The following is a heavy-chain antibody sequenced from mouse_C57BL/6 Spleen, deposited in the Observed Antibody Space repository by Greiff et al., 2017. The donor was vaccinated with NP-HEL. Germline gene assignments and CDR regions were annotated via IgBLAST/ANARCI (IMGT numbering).Heavy chain of an antibody. CDR3: TSMITSYYFDY. D-gene: IGHD2-4*01. CDR2: IDPETGGT. Sequence: LVESGAELVRPGASVTLSCKASGYTFTDYEMHWVKQTPVHGLEWIGAIDPETGGTAYNQKFKGKAILTADKSSSTAYMELRSLTSEDSAVYYCTSMITSYYFDYWGQGTTLTVSS. J-gene: IGHJ2*01. CDR1: GYTFTDYE. V-gene: IGHV1-15*01.